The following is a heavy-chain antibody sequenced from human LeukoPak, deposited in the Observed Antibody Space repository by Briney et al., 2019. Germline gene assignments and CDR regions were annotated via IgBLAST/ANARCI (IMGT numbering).Heavy chain of an antibody. CDR2: ISAYNGNT. CDR3: ARNYYGSGSYEGDFSFDP. Sequence: ASVRVACKASGYTFTSYGISWVRQAPGQVLEWMGWISAYNGNTNYAQKLQGRVTMTTDTSTSTAYMELRSLRSDDTAVYYCARNYYGSGSYEGDFSFDPWGQGTLVTVSS. CDR1: GYTFTSYG. J-gene: IGHJ5*02. D-gene: IGHD3-10*01. V-gene: IGHV1-18*04.